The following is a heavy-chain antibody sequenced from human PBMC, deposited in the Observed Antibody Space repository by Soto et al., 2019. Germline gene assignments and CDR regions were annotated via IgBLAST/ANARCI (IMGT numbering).Heavy chain of an antibody. CDR3: ARETGENWTYEAH. Sequence: KTSETLSVTCRVSGTYISDFSWSWIRQPARKWLESIGRITINGNTQKNPSFKSLVTMSIDTSRNHFSLNLQSATAADTALYYCARETGENWTYEAHWGPGTLVTVSS. J-gene: IGHJ1*01. CDR1: GTYISDFS. V-gene: IGHV4-4*07. D-gene: IGHD1-7*01. CDR2: ITINGNT.